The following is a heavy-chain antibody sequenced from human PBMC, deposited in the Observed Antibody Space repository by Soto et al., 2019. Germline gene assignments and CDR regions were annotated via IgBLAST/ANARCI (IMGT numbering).Heavy chain of an antibody. CDR1: GFTFNSYT. CDR3: TTRDSDV. J-gene: IGHJ6*02. D-gene: IGHD1-26*01. CDR2: ISGSKSFI. V-gene: IGHV3-21*04. Sequence: GGSLRLSCAASGFTFNSYTLNWVRQAPGKGLEWISSISGSKSFIYYAASVRGRFTISRDDSKNTAYLQMSSLRSEDTAMYYCTTRDSDVWGQGTTVTVSS.